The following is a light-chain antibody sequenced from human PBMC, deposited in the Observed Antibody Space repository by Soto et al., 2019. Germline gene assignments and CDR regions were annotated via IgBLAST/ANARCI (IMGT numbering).Light chain of an antibody. Sequence: QSALTQPASVSGSHGQSITISCTGTSSDVGGYNYVSWYQQHPGKAPKLMIYEVSNRPSGVSNRFSGSKSGNTASLTISGLQAEDEADDYCSSYTSSSTPYVFGTGTKVTVL. CDR2: EVS. CDR1: SSDVGGYNY. CDR3: SSYTSSSTPYV. J-gene: IGLJ1*01. V-gene: IGLV2-14*01.